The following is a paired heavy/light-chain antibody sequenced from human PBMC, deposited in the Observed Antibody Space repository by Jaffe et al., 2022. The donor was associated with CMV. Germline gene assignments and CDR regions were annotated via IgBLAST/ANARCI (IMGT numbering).Heavy chain of an antibody. CDR3: VYRPSSLGSGWYSA. CDR2: IYWDDDK. J-gene: IGHJ5*02. V-gene: IGHV2-5*02. Sequence: QITLKESGPTLVKPTQTLTLTCTFSGFSLRTSGVGVGWIRQPPGKALEWLALIYWDDDKRYSPSLNNRLTITKDTSKNQVVLEMTNMDPVDTATYYCVYRPSSLGSGWYSAWGQGTLVTVSS. D-gene: IGHD6-19*01. CDR1: GFSLRTSGVG.
Light chain of an antibody. CDR3: QSYDNSFVV. J-gene: IGLJ3*02. Sequence: QSVLTQPPSVSGAPGQRVTISCTGSSSNIGEGYDVHWYQQFPGTAPKLLIYRNNNRPSGVPDRFSGSKSGTSASLAITGLQAEDEADYYCQSYDNSFVVFGGGTKLTVL. CDR1: SSNIGEGYD. V-gene: IGLV1-40*01. CDR2: RNN.